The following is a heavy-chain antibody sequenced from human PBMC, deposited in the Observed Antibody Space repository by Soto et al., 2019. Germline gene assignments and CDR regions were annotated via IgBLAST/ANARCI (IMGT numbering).Heavy chain of an antibody. CDR2: FDPEDGET. CDR3: ATDPSFGELSWFDP. D-gene: IGHD3-10*01. CDR1: GYTLTELS. Sequence: ASVKVSCKVSGYTLTELSMHWVRQAPGKGLEWMGGFDPEDGETIYAQKFQGRVTMTEDTSTDTAYMELSSLRSEDTAVYYCATDPSFGELSWFDPWGQGTLVTSPQ. V-gene: IGHV1-24*01. J-gene: IGHJ5*02.